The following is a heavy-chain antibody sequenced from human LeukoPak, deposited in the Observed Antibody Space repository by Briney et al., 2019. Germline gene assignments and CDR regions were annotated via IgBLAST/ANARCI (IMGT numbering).Heavy chain of an antibody. CDR1: GFTFSTYG. D-gene: IGHD3-10*01. V-gene: IGHV3-23*01. CDR3: TKALFGGMTV. Sequence: GGSLRLSCAASGFTFSTYGMSWVRQAPGKGLECVSGISGSGGTTYYAESVKGRFTISRDNSKNTVSMQLDSLRVDDTAIYYCTKALFGGMTVWGQGTTVTVSS. J-gene: IGHJ6*02. CDR2: ISGSGGTT.